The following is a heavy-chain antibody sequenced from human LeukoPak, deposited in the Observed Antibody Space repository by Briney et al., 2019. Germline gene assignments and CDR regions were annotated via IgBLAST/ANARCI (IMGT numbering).Heavy chain of an antibody. D-gene: IGHD3-16*02. J-gene: IGHJ5*02. V-gene: IGHV1-24*01. CDR2: FDPEDGET. CDR1: GYTLTELS. CDR3: ATDRHDYVWGSYRPTGLDP. Sequence: SVKVSCKVSGYTLTELSMHWVRQAPGKGLEWMGGFDPEDGETIYAQKFQGRVTMTEDTSTDTAYMELSSLRSEDTAVYYCATDRHDYVWGSYRPTGLDPWGQGTLVTVSS.